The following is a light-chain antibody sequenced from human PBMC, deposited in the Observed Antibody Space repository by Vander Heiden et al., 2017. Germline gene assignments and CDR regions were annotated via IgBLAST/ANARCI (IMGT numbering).Light chain of an antibody. Sequence: QPVLPQPPSASGTAGPRVTISCSGASSNIGKNTVNWYQQLPGTAPKLLIYSNNQRPSGVPDRFSGSKSGTSASLAISGLQSEDEADYYCAAWDDSLNGPVFGGGTKLTVL. J-gene: IGLJ2*01. CDR1: SSNIGKNT. CDR3: AAWDDSLNGPV. CDR2: SNN. V-gene: IGLV1-44*01.